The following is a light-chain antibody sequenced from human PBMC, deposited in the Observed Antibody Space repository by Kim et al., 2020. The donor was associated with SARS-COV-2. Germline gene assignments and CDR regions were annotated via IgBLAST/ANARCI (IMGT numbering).Light chain of an antibody. J-gene: IGKJ2*01. CDR3: LHYYIALPYI. CDR2: TAS. V-gene: IGKV1-NL1*01. Sequence: MQMTQSPSSLSASIGDRVTITCRASQDIFSSLAWYQQKPGKAPRLLLHTASTLESGVPPRFSGSGSGTIYTLTISNLQPEDFGTYYCLHYYIALPYIFGPGTKLEI. CDR1: QDIFSS.